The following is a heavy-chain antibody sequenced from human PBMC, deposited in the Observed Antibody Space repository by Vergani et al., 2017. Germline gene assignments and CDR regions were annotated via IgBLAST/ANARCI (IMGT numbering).Heavy chain of an antibody. V-gene: IGHV3-30*02. J-gene: IGHJ4*02. D-gene: IGHD3-16*01. CDR2: IQFDASNQ. CDR1: GFTLSNYD. CDR3: AKHFRGWGIDY. Sequence: QVQLVESGGGVVQRGGSLRISCATFGFTLSNYDMQWIRQGPGKGLEFVAFIQFDASNQYYADSVTGRFTLSRDFSKNTLYLQMNSLRTDDTATYYCAKHFRGWGIDYWGQGTQVIVSS.